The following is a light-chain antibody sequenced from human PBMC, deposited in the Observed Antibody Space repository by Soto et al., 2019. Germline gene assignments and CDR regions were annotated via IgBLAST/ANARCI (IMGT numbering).Light chain of an antibody. J-gene: IGLJ1*01. CDR2: EVT. CDR1: SSDVGADDY. V-gene: IGLV2-14*01. Sequence: QSALTQPASVSASPGQSIAISCSGTSSDVGADDYVSWYQHHPGKAPKLIIYEVTYRPSGVSNRFSASKSGNTASLTISGLQAEDEADYYCSSYTRSSTYVFGTGTKLTVL. CDR3: SSYTRSSTYV.